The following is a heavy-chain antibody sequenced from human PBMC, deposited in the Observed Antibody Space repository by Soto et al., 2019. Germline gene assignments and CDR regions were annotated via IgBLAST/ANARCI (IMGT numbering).Heavy chain of an antibody. CDR3: AGGYSSTSFYR. J-gene: IGHJ5*02. V-gene: IGHV4-59*08. CDR1: GGSINNYY. CDR2: IYHIGST. D-gene: IGHD6-19*01. Sequence: TSETLSLTCTVSGGSINNYYWSWIRQPPGKGLEWIGYIYHIGSTNYNPSLRSRATISLDTSKKQFSLRLNSATAADTAVYYCAGGYSSTSFYRWGKASLVTVSS.